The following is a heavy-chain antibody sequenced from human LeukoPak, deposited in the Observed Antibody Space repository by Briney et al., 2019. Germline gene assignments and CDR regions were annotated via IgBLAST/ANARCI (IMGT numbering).Heavy chain of an antibody. V-gene: IGHV3-21*01. CDR3: ARVPSDY. CDR1: GFTFSSYS. J-gene: IGHJ4*02. CDR2: ISSSSSYI. Sequence: GGSLRLSCAASGFTFSSYSMNWVRQAPGKGLEWVSSISSSSSYIYCADSMKGRFTISRDNAKNSLYLQMNSLRAEDTAVYYCARVPSDYWGQGTLVTVSS.